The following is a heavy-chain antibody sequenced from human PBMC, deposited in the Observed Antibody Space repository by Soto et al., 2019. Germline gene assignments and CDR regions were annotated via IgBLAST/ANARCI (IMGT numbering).Heavy chain of an antibody. CDR2: INHSGST. CDR1: GGSFSGYY. Sequence: QVQLQQWGAGLLKPSETLSLTCAVYGGSFSGYYWSWIRQPPGKGLEWIGEINHSGSTNYNPSLKSRVTMPVDTSNNKSYLKLNSVTAADTAVYYGARVDGSGTSLAYYGVDVWGQGTTVTVSS. CDR3: ARVDGSGTSLAYYGVDV. J-gene: IGHJ6*02. V-gene: IGHV4-34*01. D-gene: IGHD3-10*01.